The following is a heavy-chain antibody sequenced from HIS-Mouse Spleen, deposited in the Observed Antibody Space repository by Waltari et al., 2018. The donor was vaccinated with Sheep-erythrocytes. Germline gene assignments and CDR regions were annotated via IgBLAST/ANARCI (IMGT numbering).Heavy chain of an antibody. CDR1: GYSFTSYW. J-gene: IGHJ4*02. CDR3: ARSPSRLVVVTATLDY. Sequence: EVQLVQSGAEVKKPRESLKISCKGSGYSFTSYWIGWVRQMPGKGLEWMGILSPGDSYTRYSPTFQGQVPISAAKSIRTAYLQWSSLKASDTAMYYCARSPSRLVVVTATLDYWGQGTLVTVSS. D-gene: IGHD2-21*02. V-gene: IGHV5-51*01. CDR2: LSPGDSYT.